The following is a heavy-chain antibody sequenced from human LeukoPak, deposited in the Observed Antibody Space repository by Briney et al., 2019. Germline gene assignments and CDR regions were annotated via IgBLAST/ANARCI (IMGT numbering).Heavy chain of an antibody. V-gene: IGHV3-21*01. J-gene: IGHJ4*02. Sequence: GGSLRLSCAASGFTFSSYSMNWVRQAPGKGLEWVSSISSSSHFIYYADSVKGRFTISRDNARNSLYLQMNSLRAEDTAVYYCAKGSMIVVVRGGLDYWGQGTLVTVS. CDR2: ISSSSHFI. D-gene: IGHD3-22*01. CDR1: GFTFSSYS. CDR3: AKGSMIVVVRGGLDY.